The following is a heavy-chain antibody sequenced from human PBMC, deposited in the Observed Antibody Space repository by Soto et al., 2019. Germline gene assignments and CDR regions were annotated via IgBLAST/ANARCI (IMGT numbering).Heavy chain of an antibody. J-gene: IGHJ6*02. CDR1: GFTFSSYS. Sequence: GGSLRLSCAASGFTFSSYSMNWVRQAPGKGLEWVSYISSSSSSTIYYADSVKGRFTISRDNAKNSLYLQMNSLRDEDTAVYYCARDIDEAAMLYYYYGMDVWGQGTTVTVSS. CDR3: ARDIDEAAMLYYYYGMDV. V-gene: IGHV3-48*02. CDR2: ISSSSSSTI. D-gene: IGHD5-18*01.